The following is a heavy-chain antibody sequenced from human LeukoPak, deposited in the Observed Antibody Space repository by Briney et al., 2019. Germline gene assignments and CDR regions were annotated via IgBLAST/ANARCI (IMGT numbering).Heavy chain of an antibody. V-gene: IGHV3-7*03. CDR3: AKDRRNWGSRVDY. CDR1: GFTFSSYW. J-gene: IGHJ4*02. CDR2: IKQDGSEK. D-gene: IGHD7-27*01. Sequence: GGSLRLSCAASGFTFSSYWMSWVRQAPGKGLEWVANIKQDGSEKYYVDSVKGRFTISRDNAKNSLYLQINSLRAEDTAIYYCAKDRRNWGSRVDYWGQGTLVTVSS.